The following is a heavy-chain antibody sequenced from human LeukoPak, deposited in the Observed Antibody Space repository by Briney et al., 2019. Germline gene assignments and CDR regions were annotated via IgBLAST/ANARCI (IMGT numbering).Heavy chain of an antibody. Sequence: PSETLSLTCTVSGGSISSYYWNWIRQPPGKGLEWIGYINYSGSTNYNPSLKSRVTMSVDTSKNQFSLKLSSVTAADTAVYYCARGSHSSSSDVWGKGTTVTISS. V-gene: IGHV4-59*12. D-gene: IGHD6-13*01. CDR2: INYSGST. CDR3: ARGSHSSSSDV. J-gene: IGHJ6*04. CDR1: GGSISSYY.